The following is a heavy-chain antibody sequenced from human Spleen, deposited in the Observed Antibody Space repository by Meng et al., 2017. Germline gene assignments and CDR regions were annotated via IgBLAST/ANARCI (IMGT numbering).Heavy chain of an antibody. Sequence: QVQLQESGPGLVKPSGTLSLTCPVSGGSINSRNWWSWVRQPPGKGLEWIGESYHSGSNNYNPSLKSRVTISVDKSKNQFSLNLSSVTAADTAVYYCARAEGNWNFVYWGQGTLVTVSS. CDR3: ARAEGNWNFVY. CDR1: GGSINSRNW. CDR2: SYHSGSN. D-gene: IGHD1-20*01. V-gene: IGHV4-4*02. J-gene: IGHJ4*02.